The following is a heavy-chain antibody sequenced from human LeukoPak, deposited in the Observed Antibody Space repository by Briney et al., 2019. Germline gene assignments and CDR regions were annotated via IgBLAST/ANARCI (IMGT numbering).Heavy chain of an antibody. Sequence: GGSLRLSCAASGFIFSSYAMSWVRQAPGKGLEWVSAISGSGDSTYYADSVKGRFTISRDNSKNTLYLQLNSLRAEDTAVYYCAKDQGYYGSGSYKEYFQHWGQGTLVTVSS. J-gene: IGHJ1*01. CDR1: GFIFSSYA. CDR2: ISGSGDST. D-gene: IGHD3-10*01. V-gene: IGHV3-23*01. CDR3: AKDQGYYGSGSYKEYFQH.